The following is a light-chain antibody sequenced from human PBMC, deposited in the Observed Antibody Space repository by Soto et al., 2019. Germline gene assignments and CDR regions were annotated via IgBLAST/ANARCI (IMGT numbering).Light chain of an antibody. Sequence: ERVMTQSLTTLSVSPGQRPTLACRASQSVSSNLAWYQQKPGQPPRFLIYGASTRATGIPARFSGVGSGTEFTLTISSLKSEDFAVYYCQQYNIWWTFSQGTQVDIK. J-gene: IGKJ1*01. V-gene: IGKV3-15*01. CDR3: QQYNIWWT. CDR1: QSVSSN. CDR2: GAS.